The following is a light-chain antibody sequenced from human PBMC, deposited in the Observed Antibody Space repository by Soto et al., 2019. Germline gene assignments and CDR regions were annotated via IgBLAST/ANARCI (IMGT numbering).Light chain of an antibody. J-gene: IGLJ3*02. Sequence: QSALTQPRSVSGSPGQSVTISCTGTSSDVGGYNYVSWYQQHPGKAPKLMIYDVSKRPSGVPDRFSGSKSGNTASLTISGLQEEDEADYYCCSYAGSPWVFGGGTKLTVL. CDR1: SSDVGGYNY. CDR3: CSYAGSPWV. V-gene: IGLV2-11*01. CDR2: DVS.